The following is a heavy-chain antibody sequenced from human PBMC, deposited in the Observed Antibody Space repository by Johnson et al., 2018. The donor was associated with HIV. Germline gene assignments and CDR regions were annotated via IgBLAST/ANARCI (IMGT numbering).Heavy chain of an antibody. D-gene: IGHD5-12*01. CDR3: ASGDDDGF. V-gene: IGHV3-30*02. CDR1: GFIFSSYG. CDR2: IRYDGSNK. Sequence: QVQLVESGGGVVQPGGSLRLSCAASGFIFSSYGMHWVRQAPGKGLGWVAFIRYDGSNKFYADSVKGRFTISRDNSKNTLYLQMNSLIAEDTAVYFCASGDDDGFWGQGTKVTVSS. J-gene: IGHJ3*01.